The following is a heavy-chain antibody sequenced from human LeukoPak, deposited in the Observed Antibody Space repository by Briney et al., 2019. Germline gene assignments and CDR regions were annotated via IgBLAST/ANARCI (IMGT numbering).Heavy chain of an antibody. D-gene: IGHD2/OR15-2a*01. CDR1: GGSISSYY. CDR3: ARILYSNNIDY. V-gene: IGHV4-39*07. J-gene: IGHJ4*02. Sequence: SETLSLTCTVSGGSISSYYWSWIRQPPGKGLEWIGSIYYSGRTYYNPPLKSRVTISVDTSKNQFSLKLNSVTAADTAVYYCARILYSNNIDYWGQGTLVTVSS. CDR2: IYYSGRT.